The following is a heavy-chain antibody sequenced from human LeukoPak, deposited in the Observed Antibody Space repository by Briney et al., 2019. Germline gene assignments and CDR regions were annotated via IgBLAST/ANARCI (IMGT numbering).Heavy chain of an antibody. J-gene: IGHJ4*02. CDR3: ARLYRSSTWHGIDY. Sequence: PGGSLRLSCAVSGFTFSSYSMTWVRQAPGKGLEWVSYISSTSSTVYYADSVKGRFTISRDNAKNSLYLQMNSLRAEDTAIYYCARLYRSSTWHGIDYWGQGTLVTVSS. CDR2: ISSTSSTV. CDR1: GFTFSSYS. D-gene: IGHD6-13*01. V-gene: IGHV3-48*04.